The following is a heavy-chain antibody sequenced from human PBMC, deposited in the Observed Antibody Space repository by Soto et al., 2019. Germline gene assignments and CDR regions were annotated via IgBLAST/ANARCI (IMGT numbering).Heavy chain of an antibody. CDR2: INGDGSST. V-gene: IGHV3-74*01. Sequence: GGSLRLSCAASGFTFSSYWMHWVRQAPGKGLVWVSRINGDGSSTSYADSVKGRFTISRDNAKNTLYLQMNSLRAEDTAVYYCARETNWGPDYWGQGTLVTVSS. D-gene: IGHD7-27*01. J-gene: IGHJ4*02. CDR1: GFTFSSYW. CDR3: ARETNWGPDY.